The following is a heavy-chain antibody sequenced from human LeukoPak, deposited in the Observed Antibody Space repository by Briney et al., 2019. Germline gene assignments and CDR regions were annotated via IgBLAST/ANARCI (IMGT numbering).Heavy chain of an antibody. J-gene: IGHJ4*02. CDR1: GGSISSSSYY. V-gene: IGHV4-39*01. CDR3: GRHDSGTYYRFDY. D-gene: IGHD1-26*01. CDR2: VNYGGPT. Sequence: SETLSLTCTVSGGSISSSSYYWNWIRQPPGKGLEWIGSVNYGGPTYYNPSLKSRVTISVDTSRNQFSLKLSSVTAADTYVYYCGRHDSGTYYRFDYWGQGSLVTVSS.